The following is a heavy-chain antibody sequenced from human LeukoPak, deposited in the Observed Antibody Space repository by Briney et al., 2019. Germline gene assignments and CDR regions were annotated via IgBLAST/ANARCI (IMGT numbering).Heavy chain of an antibody. CDR3: ARLTMVRGSAAYYYGMDV. Sequence: PSETLSLTCTVSDGSISSDYWSWIRQPPGKGLEWIGYIYYTGSTNYNPSLKSRLTISVDTSKNQFSLKLTSVTAADTAVYYCARLTMVRGSAAYYYGMDVWGQGTTVTVSS. J-gene: IGHJ6*02. D-gene: IGHD3-10*01. V-gene: IGHV4-59*08. CDR1: DGSISSDY. CDR2: IYYTGST.